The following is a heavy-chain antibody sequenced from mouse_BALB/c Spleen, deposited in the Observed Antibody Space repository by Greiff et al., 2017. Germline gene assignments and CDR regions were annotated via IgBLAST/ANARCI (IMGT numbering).Heavy chain of an antibody. CDR2: ISYSGST. CDR1: GYSITSDYA. J-gene: IGHJ3*01. V-gene: IGHV3-2*02. Sequence: EVQLVESGPGLVKPSQSLSLTCTVTGYSITSDYAWNWIRQFPGNKLEWMGYISYSGSTSYNPSLKSRISITRDTSKNQFFLQLNSVTTEDTATYYCARRGGAWFAYWGQGTLVTVSA. CDR3: ARRGGAWFAY.